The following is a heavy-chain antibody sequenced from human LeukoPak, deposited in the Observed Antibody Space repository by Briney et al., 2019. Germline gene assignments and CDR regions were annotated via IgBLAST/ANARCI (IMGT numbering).Heavy chain of an antibody. CDR3: ARDWRWLQSYAFDI. D-gene: IGHD5-24*01. V-gene: IGHV4-39*07. Sequence: SETLSLTCTVSGGSISSSSYYWGWIRQPPGKGLEWIGSIYYSGSTYYNPSLKSRVTISVDTSKNQFSLKLSSVTAADTAVYYCARDWRWLQSYAFDIWGQGTLVTVSS. CDR2: IYYSGST. J-gene: IGHJ3*02. CDR1: GGSISSSSYY.